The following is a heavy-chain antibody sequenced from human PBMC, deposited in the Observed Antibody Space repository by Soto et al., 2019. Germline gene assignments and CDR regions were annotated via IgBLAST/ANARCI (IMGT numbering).Heavy chain of an antibody. D-gene: IGHD1-26*01. CDR1: GFTFSSYG. CDR2: ISYDGSNK. J-gene: IGHJ6*02. Sequence: VQLVESGGGVVQPGRSLRLSCAASGFTFSSYGMHWVRQAPGKGLEWVAVISYDGSNKYYADSVKGRFTISRDNSKNTLYLQMNSLRAEDTAVYYCAKDPSWQGGGYYYYGMDVWGQGTTVTVSS. CDR3: AKDPSWQGGGYYYYGMDV. V-gene: IGHV3-30*18.